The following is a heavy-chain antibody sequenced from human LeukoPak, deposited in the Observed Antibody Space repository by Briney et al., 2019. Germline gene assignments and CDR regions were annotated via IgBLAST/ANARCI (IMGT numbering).Heavy chain of an antibody. CDR3: ARDYYDYVWALDY. J-gene: IGHJ4*02. Sequence: GASVKVSCTASGYTFTGYYMHWVRQAPGQGLEWMGWINPNSGGTNYAQKFQGRVTMTRDTSISTAYMELSRLRSDDTAVYYCARDYYDYVWALDYWGQGTLVTVSS. CDR1: GYTFTGYY. CDR2: INPNSGGT. V-gene: IGHV1-2*02. D-gene: IGHD3-16*01.